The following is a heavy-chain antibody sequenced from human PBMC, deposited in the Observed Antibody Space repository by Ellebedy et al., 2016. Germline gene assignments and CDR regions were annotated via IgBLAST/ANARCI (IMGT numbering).Heavy chain of an antibody. CDR2: ISRDGDIR. Sequence: GESLKISCAASGFTFSGYWMQWVRQAPGKGLEWVSRISRDGDIRGYAEFAKGRFTVSRDNTKNTLYLQMSGLRADDSAVYYRATDEGGSYDSWGQGTRVSVSS. V-gene: IGHV3-74*01. D-gene: IGHD1-26*01. J-gene: IGHJ4*02. CDR3: ATDEGGSYDS. CDR1: GFTFSGYW.